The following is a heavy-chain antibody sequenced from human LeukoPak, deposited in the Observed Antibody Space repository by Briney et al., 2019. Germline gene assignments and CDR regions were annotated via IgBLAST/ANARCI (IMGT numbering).Heavy chain of an antibody. CDR1: GFAFSSYA. J-gene: IGHJ4*02. Sequence: GGSLRLSCAASGFAFSSYAMSWVRQAPGKGKEWVSAISGIGDRTYYADSVKGRFTISRDNSKSTLYLQMNSLRAEDTAVYYCAREIPYSSSWPLFYLDYWGQGTLVTVSS. CDR2: ISGIGDRT. D-gene: IGHD6-13*01. CDR3: AREIPYSSSWPLFYLDY. V-gene: IGHV3-23*01.